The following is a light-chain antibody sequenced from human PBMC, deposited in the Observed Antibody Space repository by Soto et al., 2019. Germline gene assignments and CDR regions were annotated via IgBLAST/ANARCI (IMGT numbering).Light chain of an antibody. CDR3: QQYHRYSWT. CDR2: DAS. CDR1: QSISSS. V-gene: IGKV1-5*01. Sequence: DIQMTQSPSTLSASVGDRVSIACRASQSISSSLAWYQQKPGKAPKLLIYDASSLESGVPSRFSGSGSGTEFTLSINSLPHQDFATYYCQQYHRYSWTFGQGTKVEIK. J-gene: IGKJ1*01.